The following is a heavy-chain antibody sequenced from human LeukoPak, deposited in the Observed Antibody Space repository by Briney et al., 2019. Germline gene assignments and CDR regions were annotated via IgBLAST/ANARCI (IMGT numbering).Heavy chain of an antibody. Sequence: GGSLRLSCAASGFTFSNYAMTWVRQAPGKGLEWVSAISGTGGTTNYTDSVKGRFTISRDNSKSTLYLQMNGLRAEDTALYYCAFELPPNRFDPWGQGTLVTVSS. CDR1: GFTFSNYA. CDR3: AFELPPNRFDP. V-gene: IGHV3-23*01. D-gene: IGHD2-21*01. CDR2: ISGTGGTT. J-gene: IGHJ5*02.